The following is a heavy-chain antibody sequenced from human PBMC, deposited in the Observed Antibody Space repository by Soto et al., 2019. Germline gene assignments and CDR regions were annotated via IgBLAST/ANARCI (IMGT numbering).Heavy chain of an antibody. D-gene: IGHD3-10*01. CDR1: GYTFTSYG. V-gene: IGHV1-18*01. CDR3: ARGSMVRGVISWFDP. Sequence: ASVKVSCKASGYTFTSYGISWVRQAPGQGLEWMGWISAYNGNTNYAQTLQGRVTMTTDTSTGTAYMELRSLRSDDTAVYYCARGSMVRGVISWFDPWGQGTLVTVSS. J-gene: IGHJ5*02. CDR2: ISAYNGNT.